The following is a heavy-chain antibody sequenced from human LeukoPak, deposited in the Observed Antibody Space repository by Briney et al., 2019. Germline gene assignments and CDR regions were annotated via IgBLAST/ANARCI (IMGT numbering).Heavy chain of an antibody. D-gene: IGHD1-26*01. CDR1: DASISSYS. CDR2: IYNIGSS. V-gene: IGHV4-59*08. Sequence: SETLSLTCTVSDASISSYSWSWIRQPPGKGREWIGYIYNIGSSNYNPSLKSRVTISADTSKNQFSLKLNSVTAADTAVYYCARHSPSKVGFDYWGQGTLVTVSS. J-gene: IGHJ4*02. CDR3: ARHSPSKVGFDY.